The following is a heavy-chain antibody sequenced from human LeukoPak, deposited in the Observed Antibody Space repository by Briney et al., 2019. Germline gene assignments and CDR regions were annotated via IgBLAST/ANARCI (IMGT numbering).Heavy chain of an antibody. V-gene: IGHV3-21*01. D-gene: IGHD3-10*01. CDR3: ARFPRGGSYSYFDY. Sequence: GGSLGLSCAASGFTFSSYSMNWVRQAPGKGLEWVSSISSSSSYIYYADSVKGRFTISRDNAKNSLYLQMNSLRAEDTAVYYCARFPRGGSYSYFDYWGQGTLVTVSS. CDR2: ISSSSSYI. CDR1: GFTFSSYS. J-gene: IGHJ4*02.